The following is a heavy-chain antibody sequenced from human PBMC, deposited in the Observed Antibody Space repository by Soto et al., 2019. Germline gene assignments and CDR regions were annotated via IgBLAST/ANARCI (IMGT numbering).Heavy chain of an antibody. Sequence: TGGSLRLSCAASGFTFSSYAMTWVRQAPGKGLEWVSAISGSGGSTYYADSVKGRFTISRDNSKNTLYLQMNSLRAEDTAVYYCAKDGPGDDFWSGYYYYYYGTDVWGQGTTVTVSS. CDR3: AKDGPGDDFWSGYYYYYYGTDV. CDR1: GFTFSSYA. CDR2: ISGSGGST. J-gene: IGHJ6*02. D-gene: IGHD3-3*01. V-gene: IGHV3-23*01.